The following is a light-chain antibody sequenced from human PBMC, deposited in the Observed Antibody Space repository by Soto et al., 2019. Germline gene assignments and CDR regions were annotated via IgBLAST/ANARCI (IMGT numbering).Light chain of an antibody. J-gene: IGKJ4*01. CDR1: QTVSSKF. CDR2: GAS. V-gene: IGKV3D-15*01. CDR3: QQNNNWPLT. Sequence: SPGNLSLSTGERATLSCQASQTVSSKFLAWYQQKPGKAPRLLIYGASNLATGIPDRFSGSGSGTEFTLTISSLQSEDFAAYYCQQNNNWPLTFGRGTKVDIK.